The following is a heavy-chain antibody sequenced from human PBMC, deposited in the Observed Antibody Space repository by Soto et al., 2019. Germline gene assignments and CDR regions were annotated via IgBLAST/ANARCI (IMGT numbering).Heavy chain of an antibody. D-gene: IGHD3-3*01. V-gene: IGHV3-23*01. J-gene: IGHJ4*02. Sequence: GGSLRLSCAASGFTFSSYAMSWVRQAPGKGLEWVSAISGSGGSTYYADSVKGRFTISRDNSKNTLYLQMNSLRAEDTAVYYCAEASYDFWSGYLDYWGQGTLVTVSS. CDR3: AEASYDFWSGYLDY. CDR1: GFTFSSYA. CDR2: ISGSGGST.